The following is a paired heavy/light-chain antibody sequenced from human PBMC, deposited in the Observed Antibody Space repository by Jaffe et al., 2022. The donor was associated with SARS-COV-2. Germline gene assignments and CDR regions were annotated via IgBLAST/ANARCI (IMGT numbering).Light chain of an antibody. CDR3: QQYTSFPWT. J-gene: IGKJ1*01. CDR1: QSISSW. V-gene: IGKV1-5*03. Sequence: DIQMTQSPSTLSASVGDRVTITCRASQSISSWLAWYQQKPGKAPELLIYKASSLESGVPSRFSGSGYGTAFTLTISSLQPDDFATYYCQQYTSFPWTFGQGTNVEIK. CDR2: KAS.
Heavy chain of an antibody. CDR2: IYHSGTT. CDR3: ARVSQVAARPNYFYGMDV. Sequence: QVQLQESGPGLVKPSETLSLSCTVSGGSITSYYWTWIRQPPGKGLEWIGFIYHSGTTNYNPSLLSRVTISVDTSKNQFSLRLSSVTAADTAVYYCARVSQVAARPNYFYGMDVWGQGTTVAVSS. V-gene: IGHV4-59*01. D-gene: IGHD6-6*01. CDR1: GGSITSYY. J-gene: IGHJ6*02.